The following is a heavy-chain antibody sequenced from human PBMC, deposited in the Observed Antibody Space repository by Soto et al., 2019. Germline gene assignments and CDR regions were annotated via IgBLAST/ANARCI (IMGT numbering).Heavy chain of an antibody. CDR2: IRNKANSYTT. CDR1: GFTFSDHY. CDR3: ARAGILTTPYYFDY. J-gene: IGHJ4*01. Sequence: EVQLVESGGGLVQPGRSLRLACAALGFTFSDHYIDWVRQAPGKGLEWVGRIRNKANSYTTEYATSVKVRFTISRDDSKILLFLQMCSLKTEATAVYYCARAGILTTPYYFDYWGQGTLVTVSS. V-gene: IGHV3-72*01. D-gene: IGHD2-21*01.